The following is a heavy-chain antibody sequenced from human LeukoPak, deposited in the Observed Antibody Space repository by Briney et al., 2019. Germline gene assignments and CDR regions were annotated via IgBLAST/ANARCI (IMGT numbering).Heavy chain of an antibody. CDR1: GGSISSGGYS. J-gene: IGHJ5*02. D-gene: IGHD5-12*01. V-gene: IGHV4-30-2*01. CDR3: ARGGVRKNWFDP. CDR2: IYHSGST. Sequence: SQTLSLTCAVSGGSISSGGYSWSWIRQPPGKGLEWIGYIYHSGSTYYNPSLKSRVTISVDRSKNQFSLKLSSVTAADTAVYYCARGGVRKNWFDPWGQGTLVTVSP.